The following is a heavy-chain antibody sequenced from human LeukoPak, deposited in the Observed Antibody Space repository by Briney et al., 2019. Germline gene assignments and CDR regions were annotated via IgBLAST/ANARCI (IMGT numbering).Heavy chain of an antibody. Sequence: PSKTLSLTCTVSGGSISSGNYHWSWIRQPAGKGLEWIGRFQTGGATSYNPSLTSRVTILVDTSKNQFSLQLASVTAADTAVYYCSSQSSGMPLDSWGQGTLVTVSS. D-gene: IGHD2-2*01. CDR1: GGSISSGNYH. J-gene: IGHJ5*01. CDR3: SSQSSGMPLDS. CDR2: FQTGGAT. V-gene: IGHV4-61*02.